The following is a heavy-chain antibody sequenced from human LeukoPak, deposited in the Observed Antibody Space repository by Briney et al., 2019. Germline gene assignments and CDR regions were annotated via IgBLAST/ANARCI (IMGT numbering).Heavy chain of an antibody. CDR3: ARAPWSHAFDI. Sequence: PSETLSLTCTVSGGSISSYYWSWIRQPPGKGLEWIGYIYYSGSTNYNPSLKSRVTISVDTSKNQFSLKLSSVTAADTAVYYCARAPWSHAFDIWGQGTMVTVSS. V-gene: IGHV4-59*01. J-gene: IGHJ3*02. CDR2: IYYSGST. CDR1: GGSISSYY.